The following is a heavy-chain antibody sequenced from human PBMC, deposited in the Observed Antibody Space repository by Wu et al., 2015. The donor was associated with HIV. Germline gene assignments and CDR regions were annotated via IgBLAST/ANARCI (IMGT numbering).Heavy chain of an antibody. J-gene: IGHJ6*02. CDR3: ARDPGDGGNSGVRGGMDV. CDR2: IIPIFGTA. V-gene: IGHV1-69*13. D-gene: IGHD4-23*01. Sequence: QVQLVQSGAEVKKFGSSVKVSCKASGGTFSSYAISWVRQAPGQGLEWMGRIIPIFGTANYAQKFQGRVTITADESTSTAYMELSSLRSEDTAVYYCARDPGDGGNSGVRGGMDVWGQGTTVTVSS. CDR1: GGTFSSYA.